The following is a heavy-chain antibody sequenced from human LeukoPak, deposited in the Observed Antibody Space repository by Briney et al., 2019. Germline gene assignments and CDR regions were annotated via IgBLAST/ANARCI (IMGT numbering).Heavy chain of an antibody. CDR2: TISNNNYK. J-gene: IGHJ4*02. CDR3: ARALGDDFWSGYSDS. CDR1: GFTFSNYN. V-gene: IGHV3-21*01. Sequence: KPGGSLRLSCAASGFTFSNYNMNWVRQAPGKGLEWVSSTISNNNYKYYADSVKGRFTISIDNAKNSLYLQMDSLRAEDTAVYYCARALGDDFWSGYSDSWGQGTLVTVSS. D-gene: IGHD3-3*01.